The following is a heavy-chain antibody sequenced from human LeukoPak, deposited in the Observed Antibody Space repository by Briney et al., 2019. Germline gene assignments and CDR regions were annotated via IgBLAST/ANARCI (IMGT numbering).Heavy chain of an antibody. D-gene: IGHD3-22*01. CDR2: ISGSGGST. CDR1: GFTFSSYA. J-gene: IGHJ6*02. Sequence: GGSLRLSCAASGFTFSSYAMSWVRQAPGKGLEWVSAISGSGGSTYYADSVKGRFTISRDNSNNTLYLQMNSLRAEDTAVYYCAKDPPPTYDSSGYAPYYYYGMDVWGQGTTVTVSS. V-gene: IGHV3-23*01. CDR3: AKDPPPTYDSSGYAPYYYYGMDV.